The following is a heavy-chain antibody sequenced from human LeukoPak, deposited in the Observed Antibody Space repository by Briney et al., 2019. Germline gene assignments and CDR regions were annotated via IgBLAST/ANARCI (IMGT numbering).Heavy chain of an antibody. Sequence: SETLSLTCTVSGGSISSSSYYWGWIRQPPGKGLEWIGNIYYSESTYYNPSLKSRVTISIDTSKNQFSLKLSSVTAADTAVYYCARGGSTMTVVVRLFDYWGQGTLVTVSS. J-gene: IGHJ4*02. CDR3: ARGGSTMTVVVRLFDY. CDR1: GGSISSSSYY. V-gene: IGHV4-39*07. D-gene: IGHD3-22*01. CDR2: IYYSEST.